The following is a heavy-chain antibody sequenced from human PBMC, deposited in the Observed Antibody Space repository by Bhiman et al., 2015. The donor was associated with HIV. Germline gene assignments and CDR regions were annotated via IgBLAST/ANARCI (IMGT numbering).Heavy chain of an antibody. J-gene: IGHJ3*02. CDR2: ISYDGSNK. CDR3: ASIGRDGYNGHAFDI. V-gene: IGHV3-30-3*01. Sequence: QVQLVESGGGVVQPGRSLRLSCAASGFTFSSYAMHWVRQAPGKGLEWVAVISYDGSNKYYADSVKGRFTISRDNSKNTLYLQMNSLRAEDTAVYYCASIGRDGYNGHAFDIWDQG. D-gene: IGHD5-24*01. CDR1: GFTFSSYA.